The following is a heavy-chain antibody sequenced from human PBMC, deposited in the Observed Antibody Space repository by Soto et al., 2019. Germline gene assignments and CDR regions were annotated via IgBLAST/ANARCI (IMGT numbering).Heavy chain of an antibody. CDR3: ARGGELCITGSCNSSLGDAFDV. Sequence: QVQMVQSGAEVKKPGASMKVSCKASGYTFSDYYMHWVRQAPGQGRDCMGWISTNNGATNYAQKCQDRVTMTRDASSTTAYMELSRLGSDDTAVYYCARGGELCITGSCNSSLGDAFDVWGQGTTVTVSS. CDR1: GYTFSDYY. D-gene: IGHD2-15*01. V-gene: IGHV1-2*02. J-gene: IGHJ3*01. CDR2: ISTNNGAT.